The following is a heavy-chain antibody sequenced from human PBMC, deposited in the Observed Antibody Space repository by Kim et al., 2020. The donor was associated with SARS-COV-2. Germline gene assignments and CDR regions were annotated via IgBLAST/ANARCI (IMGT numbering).Heavy chain of an antibody. CDR3: ARDVGYGGDERSDY. V-gene: IGHV3-20*03. Sequence: AQSVKGRFTISRDTAKNSLYLQMDSLTAEDTAFYYCARDVGYGGDERSDYWGQGTLLTVSS. J-gene: IGHJ4*02. D-gene: IGHD2-21*02.